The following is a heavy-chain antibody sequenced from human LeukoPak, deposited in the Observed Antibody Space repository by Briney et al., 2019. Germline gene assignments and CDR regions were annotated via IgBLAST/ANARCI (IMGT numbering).Heavy chain of an antibody. CDR3: ARTDYYDSSGYPFNYYYYGMDV. V-gene: IGHV1-2*02. CDR2: INPNSGGT. CDR1: GYTFTGYY. Sequence: ASVKVSCTASGYTFTGYYMHWVRQAPGQGLEWMGWINPNSGGTNYAHMFQGSVTMTRDTSISTAYMELSRLRSDDTAVYYCARTDYYDSSGYPFNYYYYGMDVWGQGTTVTVSS. D-gene: IGHD3-22*01. J-gene: IGHJ6*02.